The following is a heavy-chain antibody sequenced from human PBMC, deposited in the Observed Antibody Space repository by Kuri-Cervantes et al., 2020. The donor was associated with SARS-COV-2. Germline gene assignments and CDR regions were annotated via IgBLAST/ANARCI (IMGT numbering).Heavy chain of an antibody. D-gene: IGHD6-13*01. CDR1: GFTFDDYA. Sequence: GGSLRLSCAASGFTFDDYAMHWVRQVPGKGLEWVGFIRSKAYGGTTEYAASVKGRFTISRDNAKNTLYLQMNSLRAEDTAVYYCARGASSSWYVYYYYYMDVWGKGTTVTGSS. V-gene: IGHV3-49*04. CDR3: ARGASSSWYVYYYYYMDV. J-gene: IGHJ6*03. CDR2: IRSKAYGGTT.